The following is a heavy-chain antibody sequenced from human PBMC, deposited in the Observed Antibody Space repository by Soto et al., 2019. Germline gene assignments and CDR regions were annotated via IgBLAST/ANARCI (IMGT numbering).Heavy chain of an antibody. CDR2: ISDSGATT. J-gene: IGHJ4*02. V-gene: IGHV3-23*01. CDR3: AKEDTSSGSLDY. Sequence: GSQRHSCAASGFPFVENAMSWVRQAPGKGLEWVSGISDSGATTYYADSVRGRFTISRDNSKNTLYLQMKSLRAEDSASYYCAKEDTSSGSLDYWGQGALVTVSS. D-gene: IGHD6-19*01. CDR1: GFPFVENA.